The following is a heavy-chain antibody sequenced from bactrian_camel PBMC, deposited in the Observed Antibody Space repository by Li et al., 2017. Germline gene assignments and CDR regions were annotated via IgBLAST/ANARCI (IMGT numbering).Heavy chain of an antibody. Sequence: HVQLVESGGGSVQAGGSLRLSCVASGNSVSRNNCMGWFVQAPGKEREWVASIARLGSTYYADSVRGRLTISRDNAKNTVYLQMNSLKPEDTAKYYCAAQTSSGRCPQQRVSDIGYWGQGTQVTVS. CDR1: GNSVSRNNC. CDR2: IARLGST. J-gene: IGHJ6*01. CDR3: AAQTSSGRCPQQRVSDIGY. D-gene: IGHD3*01. V-gene: IGHV3S53*01.